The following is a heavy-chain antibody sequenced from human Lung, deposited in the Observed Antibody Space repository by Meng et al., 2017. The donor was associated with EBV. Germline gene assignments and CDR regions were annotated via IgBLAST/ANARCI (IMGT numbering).Heavy chain of an antibody. V-gene: IGHV1-69*01. D-gene: IGHD2-15*01. Sequence: VQVVHSGAEVKKPGSSVKVPCKASGGTFSSYAISWVRQAPGQGLEWMGGIIPIFGTANYAQKFQGRVTITADESTSTAYMELSSLRSEDTAVYYCASGEYCSGGSCYWGYWGQGTLGTVSS. J-gene: IGHJ4*02. CDR3: ASGEYCSGGSCYWGY. CDR1: GGTFSSYA. CDR2: IIPIFGTA.